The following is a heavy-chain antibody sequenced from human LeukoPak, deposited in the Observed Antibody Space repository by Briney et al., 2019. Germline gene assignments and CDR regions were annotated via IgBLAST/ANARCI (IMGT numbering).Heavy chain of an antibody. CDR3: ARNDWNDPWFDP. J-gene: IGHJ5*02. V-gene: IGHV1-2*02. Sequence: ASVKVSCKASGYTFTGYYMNWVRQAPGQGLEWLGWINPNSGGTNYAQKFQGRVTMTRDTSISTAYMELSRLKSDDTAVYYCARNDWNDPWFDPWGQGTLVTVSS. CDR2: INPNSGGT. D-gene: IGHD1-1*01. CDR1: GYTFTGYY.